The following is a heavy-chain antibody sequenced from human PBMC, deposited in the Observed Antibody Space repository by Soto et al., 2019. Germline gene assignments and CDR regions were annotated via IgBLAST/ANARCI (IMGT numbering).Heavy chain of an antibody. CDR3: AKNITVTTPHCGMDV. CDR1: RLTFSSHA. V-gene: IGHV3-23*01. Sequence: EVQLLESGGGLVQPGGSLRLSCAASRLTFSSHAMSWVRQAPGKGLQWVSAISGSGGVTYYADSVKGRFTISRDNSKNTLYLQMNSLRAEDTAVYYCAKNITVTTPHCGMDVGGQGTTVTVSS. CDR2: ISGSGGVT. D-gene: IGHD4-17*01. J-gene: IGHJ6*02.